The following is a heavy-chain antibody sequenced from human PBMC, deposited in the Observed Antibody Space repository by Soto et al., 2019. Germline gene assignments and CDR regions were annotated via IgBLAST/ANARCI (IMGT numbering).Heavy chain of an antibody. Sequence: GGSLRLSCAASGFTFSSYAMSWVRQAPGKGLEWVSAISGSGGSTYYADSVKGRFTISRDNSKNTLYLQMNSLRAEDTAVYYCAKGPLDYYGSGSYNGMDVWGQGTTVTVSS. V-gene: IGHV3-23*01. D-gene: IGHD3-10*01. CDR2: ISGSGGST. CDR3: AKGPLDYYGSGSYNGMDV. J-gene: IGHJ6*02. CDR1: GFTFSSYA.